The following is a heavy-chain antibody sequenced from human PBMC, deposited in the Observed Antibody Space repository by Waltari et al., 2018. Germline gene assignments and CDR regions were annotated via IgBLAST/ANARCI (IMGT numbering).Heavy chain of an antibody. CDR3: ARGQYGSGSESPYYYYYGMDV. D-gene: IGHD3-10*01. Sequence: QVQLQESGPGLVTPSETLSLTCPVSGGSISSYYWSWIRQPPGKGLEWIGYIYYSGSTNYNPSLKSRVTISVDTSKNQFSLKLSSVTAADTAVYYCARGQYGSGSESPYYYYYGMDVWGQGTTVTVSS. J-gene: IGHJ6*02. CDR1: GGSISSYY. V-gene: IGHV4-59*01. CDR2: IYYSGST.